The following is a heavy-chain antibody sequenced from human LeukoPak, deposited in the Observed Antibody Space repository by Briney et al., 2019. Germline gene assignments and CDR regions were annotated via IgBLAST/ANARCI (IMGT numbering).Heavy chain of an antibody. Sequence: GGSLRHSCAASGFTFSNFWMSWVRQAPGKGLEWVAIINPDGGTTGYVVSVKGRFTISRDNAKNSLCLQLNSLRGEDAAVYYRVREPGWVDVDIWGKGTMVTVAS. J-gene: IGHJ3*02. CDR3: VREPGWVDVDI. V-gene: IGHV3-7*01. CDR1: GFTFSNFW. CDR2: INPDGGTT. D-gene: IGHD1-26*01.